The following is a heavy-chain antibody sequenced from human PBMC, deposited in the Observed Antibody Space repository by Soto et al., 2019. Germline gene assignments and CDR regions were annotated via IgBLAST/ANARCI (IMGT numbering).Heavy chain of an antibody. D-gene: IGHD2-2*01. CDR2: ISSSSSLI. V-gene: IGHV3-48*02. Sequence: GGSLRLSCAASGFIFSDYSMNWVRQAPGKGLEWLSYISSSSSLIVYAESVRGRFTISRDNAKNSVSLHMNSLRDEDTAVYFCARDLHYAFDYWGPGTLVTVSS. J-gene: IGHJ4*02. CDR3: ARDLHYAFDY. CDR1: GFIFSDYS.